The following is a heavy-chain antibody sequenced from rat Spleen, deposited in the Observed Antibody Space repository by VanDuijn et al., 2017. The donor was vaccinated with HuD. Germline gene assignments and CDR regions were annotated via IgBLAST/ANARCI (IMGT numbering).Heavy chain of an antibody. J-gene: IGHJ3*01. CDR3: TRLKTGHTGWFAY. CDR2: ISFDGSRT. Sequence: EVQLAESGGGVVQPGRSMKLSCAASGFTFSDFDMAWVRQAPTKGLEWVASISFDGSRTYYQDSVKGRFTISRNNPKSTLYLQMDSLRSEDTATYYCTRLKTGHTGWFAYWGQGTLVTVSS. D-gene: IGHD4-1*01. CDR1: GFTFSDFD. V-gene: IGHV5-20*01.